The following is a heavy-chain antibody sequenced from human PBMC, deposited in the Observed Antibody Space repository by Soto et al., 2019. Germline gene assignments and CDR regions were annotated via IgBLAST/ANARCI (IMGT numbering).Heavy chain of an antibody. CDR2: ISSSGGST. CDR3: AKAKDSSSWYPVYFQH. J-gene: IGHJ1*01. CDR1: GFTFSSYA. D-gene: IGHD6-13*01. V-gene: IGHV3-23*01. Sequence: EVQLLESGGGLVQPGGSLRLSCAASGFTFSSYAMSWVRQAPGKGLEWVSAISSSGGSTYYADSVKGRFTISRDNSKNTRYLQMNSLRAEDTAVYYCAKAKDSSSWYPVYFQHWGQGTLVTVSS.